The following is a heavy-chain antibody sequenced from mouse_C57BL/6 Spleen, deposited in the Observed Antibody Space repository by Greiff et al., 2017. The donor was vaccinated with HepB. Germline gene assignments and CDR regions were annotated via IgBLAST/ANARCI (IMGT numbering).Heavy chain of an antibody. V-gene: IGHV2-9-1*01. CDR3: ARGDDYAYFDY. CDR1: GFSLTSYA. J-gene: IGHJ2*01. CDR2: MWTGGGT. Sequence: VQLQESGPGLVAPSQSLSITCTVSGFSLTSYAISWVRQPPGKGLEWLGVMWTGGGTNYNSALKSRLSISKDNSKSQVFLKMNSLQTDDTARYYCARGDDYAYFDYWGQGTTLTVSS. D-gene: IGHD2-4*01.